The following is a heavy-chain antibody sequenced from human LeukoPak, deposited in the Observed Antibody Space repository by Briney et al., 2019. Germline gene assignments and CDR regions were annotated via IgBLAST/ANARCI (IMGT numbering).Heavy chain of an antibody. CDR2: IYYSGST. J-gene: IGHJ6*03. Sequence: SETLSLTCTVSGGSISSYYWSWIRQPPGKGLEWIGYIYYSGSTNYNPSLKSRVTISVDTSKNQFSLKLSSVTAADTAVYYCARVPGYYYMDVWGKGTTVTVSS. V-gene: IGHV4-59*01. CDR3: ARVPGYYYMDV. CDR1: GGSISSYY.